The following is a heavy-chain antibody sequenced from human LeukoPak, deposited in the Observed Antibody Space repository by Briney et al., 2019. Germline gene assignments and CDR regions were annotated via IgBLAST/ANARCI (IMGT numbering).Heavy chain of an antibody. CDR2: VNHSGST. J-gene: IGHJ4*02. D-gene: IGHD4-23*01. CDR3: ARVDYGGNSDWGYFDY. CDR1: GGSISSYY. V-gene: IGHV4-34*01. Sequence: SETLSLTCTVSGGSISSYYWSWIRQPPGKGLEWIGEVNHSGSTNYNPSLKSRVTISVDTSKNQFSLKLSSVTAADTAVYYCARVDYGGNSDWGYFDYWGQGTLVTVSP.